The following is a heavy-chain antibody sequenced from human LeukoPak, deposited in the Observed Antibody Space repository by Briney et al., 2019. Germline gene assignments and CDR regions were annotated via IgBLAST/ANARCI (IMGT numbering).Heavy chain of an antibody. CDR1: GFTFSSYA. CDR3: AKLSRSIAAGGALGH. CDR2: ISGSGGST. J-gene: IGHJ4*02. V-gene: IGHV3-23*01. Sequence: GGSLRLSCAASGFTFSSYAMSWVRQVPGKGLEWVSAISGSGGSTYYADSVKGRFTISRDNSKNTLYLQMNSLRAEDTAVYYCAKLSRSIAAGGALGHWGQGTLVTVSS. D-gene: IGHD6-6*01.